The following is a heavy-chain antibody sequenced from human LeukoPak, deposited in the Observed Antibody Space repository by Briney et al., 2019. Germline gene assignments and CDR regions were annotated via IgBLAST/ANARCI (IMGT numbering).Heavy chain of an antibody. CDR3: AKDRGSGYLDY. CDR2: ISNDGSNK. Sequence: PGRSLRLSCAASGFTFSSYGIHWVRQAPGKGLEWVAVISNDGSNKFCADSVKGRFTISRDNSKNTLYLQTNSLRAEDTAVYYCAKDRGSGYLDYWGQGTLVTVSS. CDR1: GFTFSSYG. V-gene: IGHV3-30*18. J-gene: IGHJ4*02. D-gene: IGHD6-19*01.